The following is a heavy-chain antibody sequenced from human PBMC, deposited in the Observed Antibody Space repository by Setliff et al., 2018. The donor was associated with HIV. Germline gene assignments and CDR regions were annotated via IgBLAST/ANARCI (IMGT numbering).Heavy chain of an antibody. V-gene: IGHV3-23*01. CDR2: IGGVGFVST. CDR1: KLTFHGYA. CDR3: ARHRFDFGYYYYMDV. Sequence: GGSLRLSCADPKLTFHGYAMTWVRQAPGKGLEWVATIGGVGFVSTYYADSVKGRFTISRDNSNNTLSLQMNSLRAEDTALYYCARHRFDFGYYYYMDVWGKGTTVTVSS. J-gene: IGHJ6*03. D-gene: IGHD5-12*01.